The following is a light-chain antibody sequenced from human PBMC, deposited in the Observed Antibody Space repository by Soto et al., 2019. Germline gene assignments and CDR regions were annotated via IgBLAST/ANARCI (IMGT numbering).Light chain of an antibody. J-gene: IGLJ2*01. CDR3: AAWDDSLSGVV. Sequence: QPVLTQPPSASGTPGQRVTISCSGSSSNIARNSVNWYQQLPGTAPKLLIYDNNQRRSGVPDRFSGSKSGTSASLAISGLQSEDEGDYYCAAWDDSLSGVVFGGGTKLTVL. V-gene: IGLV1-44*01. CDR2: DNN. CDR1: SSNIARNS.